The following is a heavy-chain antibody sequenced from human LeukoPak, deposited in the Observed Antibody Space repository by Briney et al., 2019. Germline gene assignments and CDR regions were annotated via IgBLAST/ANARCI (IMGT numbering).Heavy chain of an antibody. D-gene: IGHD1-26*01. Sequence: GASVKVSCKASGYTFTSYGISWVRQAPGHGLEWMGWISSYNCNTNYAQKLQGRVTMPTDTSTSTAYIELSSLRSDDTAVYYCARGRRLVGATTGSYFVYWGQGTLVTVSS. CDR2: ISSYNCNT. CDR3: ARGRRLVGATTGSYFVY. V-gene: IGHV1-18*01. J-gene: IGHJ4*02. CDR1: GYTFTSYG.